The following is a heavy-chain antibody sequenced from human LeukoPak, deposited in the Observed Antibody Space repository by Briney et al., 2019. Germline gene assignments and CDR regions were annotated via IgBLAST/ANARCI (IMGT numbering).Heavy chain of an antibody. Sequence: SETLSLTCAVYGGSFSGYYWSWIRQPAGKGLEWIGRIYTSGSTNYNPSLKSRVTISVDTSKNQFSLKLSSVTAADTAVYYCARRGNRRAFDIWGQGTMVTVSS. CDR2: IYTSGST. D-gene: IGHD1-14*01. V-gene: IGHV4-59*10. J-gene: IGHJ3*02. CDR1: GGSFSGYY. CDR3: ARRGNRRAFDI.